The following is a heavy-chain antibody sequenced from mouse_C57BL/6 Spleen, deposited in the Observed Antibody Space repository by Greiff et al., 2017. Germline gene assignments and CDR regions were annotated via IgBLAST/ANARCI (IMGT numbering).Heavy chain of an antibody. CDR2: INPGSGGT. Sequence: QFQLQQSGAELVRPGTSVKVSCKASGYAFTNYLIEWVKQRPGQGLEWIGVINPGSGGTNYNEKFKGKATLTADKSSSTAYMQLSSLTSEDSAVYFCARCGNYGAYAMDYWGQGTSVTVSS. J-gene: IGHJ4*01. D-gene: IGHD2-1*01. V-gene: IGHV1-54*01. CDR1: GYAFTNYL. CDR3: ARCGNYGAYAMDY.